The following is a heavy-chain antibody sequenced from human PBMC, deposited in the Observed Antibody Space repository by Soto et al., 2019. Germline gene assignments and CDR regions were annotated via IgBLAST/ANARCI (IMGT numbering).Heavy chain of an antibody. CDR2: IFSSGST. V-gene: IGHV4-4*07. J-gene: IGHJ4*02. CDR1: GGSINTFY. D-gene: IGHD5-12*01. CDR3: AREGSYSAYNFAHGIQLWSFDF. Sequence: SETLSLTCTVSGGSINTFYWSWVRQPAGKGLEWIGRIFSSGSTSFNPSLESRVAMSVDTSKDHFSLNLSSVTAADMAVYYCAREGSYSAYNFAHGIQLWSFDFWGQGALVTVSS.